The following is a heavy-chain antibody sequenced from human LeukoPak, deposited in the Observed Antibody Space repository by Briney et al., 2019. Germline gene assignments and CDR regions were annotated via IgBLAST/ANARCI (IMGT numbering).Heavy chain of an antibody. CDR3: ARSLPAAIYYGMDV. CDR2: IIPIFGTA. D-gene: IGHD2-2*01. V-gene: IGHV1-69*13. CDR1: GGTFSSYA. Sequence: ASVKVSCKASGGTFSSYAISWVRQAPGQGLEWMGEIIPIFGTANYAQKFQGRVTITADESTSTAYMELSSLRSEDTAVYYCARSLPAAIYYGMDVWGQGTTVTVSS. J-gene: IGHJ6*02.